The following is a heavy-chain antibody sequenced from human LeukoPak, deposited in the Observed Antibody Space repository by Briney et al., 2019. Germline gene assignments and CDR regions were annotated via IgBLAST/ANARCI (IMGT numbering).Heavy chain of an antibody. CDR1: GFTFSDHY. V-gene: IGHV3-72*01. J-gene: IGHJ4*02. D-gene: IGHD1-7*01. CDR2: SRNKANSYTA. CDR3: ARETINWNYPDHFDY. Sequence: GGSLRLSCAASGFTFSDHYMDWVRQAPGKGLEWVGRSRNKANSYTAEYAASVKGRFTISRDDSKNSLYLQTNSLKTEDTAVYYCARETINWNYPDHFDYWGQGTLVTVSS.